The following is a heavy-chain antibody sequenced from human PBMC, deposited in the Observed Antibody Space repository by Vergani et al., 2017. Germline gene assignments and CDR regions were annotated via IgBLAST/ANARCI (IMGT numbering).Heavy chain of an antibody. D-gene: IGHD7-27*01. Sequence: EVRLLQSGGGLGQPGGSLRLSCEASGFSFSSHAMAWVRQAPGKGLEWVAVISGTGGSAYNAKSVKDRFTISRDNSQNTVYLQLKSLSADDTAIYYCARDRNSWGIKDGSLDYWGQGLLVTVSS. J-gene: IGHJ4*02. V-gene: IGHV3-23*01. CDR3: ARDRNSWGIKDGSLDY. CDR1: GFSFSSHA. CDR2: ISGTGGSA.